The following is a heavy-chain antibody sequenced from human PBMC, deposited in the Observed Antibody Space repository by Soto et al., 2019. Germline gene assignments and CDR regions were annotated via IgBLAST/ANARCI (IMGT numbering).Heavy chain of an antibody. D-gene: IGHD3-22*01. V-gene: IGHV1-69*11. J-gene: IGHJ4*02. CDR1: GGTFNSYA. Sequence: QVQVVQSGAEVKKPGSSVKVSCKASGGTFNSYAISWVRQAPGQGLEWMGGIIPILGRPSYAQKFQGRVTITGGEPASTVYMELSSLRWEYTSVYYCARGHGEYYYERSGYYYLNFDCWGQGALVTVSS. CDR2: IIPILGRP. CDR3: ARGHGEYYYERSGYYYLNFDC.